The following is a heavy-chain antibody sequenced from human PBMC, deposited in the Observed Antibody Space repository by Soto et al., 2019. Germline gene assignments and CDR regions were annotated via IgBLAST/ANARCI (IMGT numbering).Heavy chain of an antibody. CDR1: GYTFTSYG. J-gene: IGHJ6*02. Sequence: VKVSCTASGYTFTSYGISWVRQAPGQGLEWMGWISAYTGNTNYAQKLQGRVTMTTDTSTSTAYMKLRSLRSDDTAVYYFASGRANNYDCRSGYYGYDYGMDVWGQGSTVT. CDR2: ISAYTGNT. D-gene: IGHD3-3*01. V-gene: IGHV1-18*04. CDR3: ASGRANNYDCRSGYYGYDYGMDV.